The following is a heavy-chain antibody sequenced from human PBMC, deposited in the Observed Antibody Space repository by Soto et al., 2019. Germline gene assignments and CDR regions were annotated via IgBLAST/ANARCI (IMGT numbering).Heavy chain of an antibody. J-gene: IGHJ4*02. CDR2: IIPIFGTA. CDR1: GGTFSSYA. CDR3: ARVPPYCSGGSCYPEGYFDY. V-gene: IGHV1-69*01. D-gene: IGHD2-15*01. Sequence: QVQLVQSGAEVKKPGSSVKVSCKASGGTFSSYAISWVRQAPGQGLEWMGGIIPIFGTANYAQKFQGRVTITADESTSKAYMELSSLRSEDTAVYYCARVPPYCSGGSCYPEGYFDYWGQGTLVTVSS.